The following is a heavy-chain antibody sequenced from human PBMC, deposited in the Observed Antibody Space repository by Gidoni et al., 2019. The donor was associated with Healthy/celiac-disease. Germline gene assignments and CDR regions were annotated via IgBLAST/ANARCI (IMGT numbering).Heavy chain of an antibody. CDR1: GFTFSSYA. D-gene: IGHD4-17*01. V-gene: IGHV3-64D*06. Sequence: EVQLVESGGGLVQPGGSLRLSCSASGFTFSSYAMHLVRQAPGKGLEYVSAISSNGGSTYYADSVKGRFTISRDNSKNTLYLQMSSLRAEDTAVYYCVKNSKWGSVTTDHYYYYGMDVWGQGTTVTVSS. CDR3: VKNSKWGSVTTDHYYYYGMDV. CDR2: ISSNGGST. J-gene: IGHJ6*02.